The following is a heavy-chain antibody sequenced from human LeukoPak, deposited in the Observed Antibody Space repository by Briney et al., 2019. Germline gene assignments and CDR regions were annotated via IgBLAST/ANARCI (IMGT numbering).Heavy chain of an antibody. J-gene: IGHJ4*02. Sequence: ASVKVSCKASGYSFTSYGISWVRQAPGQGLEWMGWISANSGNTNYAQKLQGRVTVTTDTSTSTAYMELRSLRSDDTAVYYCARDAADTVRGGDYWGQGSLVTVSS. D-gene: IGHD5-18*01. CDR3: ARDAADTVRGGDY. CDR1: GYSFTSYG. V-gene: IGHV1-18*01. CDR2: ISANSGNT.